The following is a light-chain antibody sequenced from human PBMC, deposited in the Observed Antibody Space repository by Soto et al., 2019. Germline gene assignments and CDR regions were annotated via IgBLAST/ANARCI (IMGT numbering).Light chain of an antibody. V-gene: IGLV2-8*01. CDR2: EVT. Sequence: SPPTQPPSASGSPGQSVTISGTGTSSDGGGYAYVSWYQQSPGKTPTLMIFEVTKRPSGVPGRFSGAKSGNTASLTVSGLQAEDEADYYCLSYAGTGYVFGTGTKVT. CDR3: LSYAGTGYV. J-gene: IGLJ1*01. CDR1: SSDGGGYAY.